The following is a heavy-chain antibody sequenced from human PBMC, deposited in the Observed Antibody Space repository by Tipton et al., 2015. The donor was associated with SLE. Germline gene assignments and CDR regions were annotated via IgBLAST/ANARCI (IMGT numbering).Heavy chain of an antibody. J-gene: IGHJ3*02. Sequence: GPVKPSETLSLTCNVSDASMNSYFWNWIRQPAGKGLEWIGRLSLSDKNNYNPSLQSRVTMSVDTSKSQFSLEVRSVTATDTAVYFCAGSKVTTARDSFDIWGPGTVVVVSP. CDR3: AGSKVTTARDSFDI. V-gene: IGHV4-4*07. CDR1: DASMNSYF. D-gene: IGHD4-17*01. CDR2: LSLSDKN.